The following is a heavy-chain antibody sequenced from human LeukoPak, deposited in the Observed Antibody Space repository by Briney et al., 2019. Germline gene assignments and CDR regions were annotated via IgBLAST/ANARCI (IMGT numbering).Heavy chain of an antibody. D-gene: IGHD3-22*01. J-gene: IGHJ4*02. CDR1: GFTFSSYE. Sequence: PGVSLRLSCAASGFTFSSYEMNWVRQAPGKGLEWVSYISGSGNNIYFADSVKGRFTISRDNAKNSLYLQMNSLRAEDTAVYYCARPNPFETSGYYLNYWGQGTLVTVSS. V-gene: IGHV3-48*03. CDR2: ISGSGNNI. CDR3: ARPNPFETSGYYLNY.